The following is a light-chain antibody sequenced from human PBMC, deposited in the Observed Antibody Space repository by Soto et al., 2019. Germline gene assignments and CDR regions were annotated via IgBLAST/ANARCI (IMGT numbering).Light chain of an antibody. CDR3: GVWDSSLSAVV. Sequence: QSVLTQPPSVSAAPSQKFTISCSGSSSNIGSNYVSWYHQLPGTAPKLVIYDTDKRPSGIPDRFSGSRSGTSATLAIAGLQTGDEGDYYCGVWDSSLSAVVFGGGTKLTVL. J-gene: IGLJ2*01. CDR2: DTD. V-gene: IGLV1-51*01. CDR1: SSNIGSNY.